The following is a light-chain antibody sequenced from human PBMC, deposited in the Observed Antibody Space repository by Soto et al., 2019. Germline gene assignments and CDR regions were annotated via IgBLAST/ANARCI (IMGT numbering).Light chain of an antibody. CDR3: QQYNNWPQT. J-gene: IGKJ1*01. V-gene: IGKV3-20*01. Sequence: EIVLTQSPGTLSFSPGERATLSCRSSQSVRSNYLAWYQQKPGQAPRLLIYGASSRATGIPERFSGSGSGTDFTLTISSLQSEDFAVYYCQQYNNWPQTFGQGTKVEIK. CDR2: GAS. CDR1: QSVRSNY.